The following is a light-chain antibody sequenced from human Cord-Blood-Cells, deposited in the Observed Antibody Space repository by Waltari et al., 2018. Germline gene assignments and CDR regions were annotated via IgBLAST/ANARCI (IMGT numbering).Light chain of an antibody. CDR2: WAS. V-gene: IGKV4-1*01. J-gene: IGKJ4*01. CDR1: QRVLYSSNNKNY. CDR3: QQYYSTPQT. Sequence: DIVMTPSPDSLAVSLGERATINCKSTQRVLYSSNNKNYLAWYQQKPGQPPKLLIYWASTRESGVPDRFSGSGSGTDFTLTISSLQAEDVAVYYCQQYYSTPQTFGGGTKVEIK.